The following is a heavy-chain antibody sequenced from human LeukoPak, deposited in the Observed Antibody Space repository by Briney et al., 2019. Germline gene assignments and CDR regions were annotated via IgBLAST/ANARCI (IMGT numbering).Heavy chain of an antibody. D-gene: IGHD3-10*01. CDR2: INHSGST. Sequence: PSETLSLTCAVYGGSFSGYYWSWIRQPPGKGLEWIGEINHSGSTNYNPSLKSRVTISVDTSKNQFSLKLSSVTAADTAVYYCARGGYYGSGSPDYWGQGTLVTSPQ. CDR1: GGSFSGYY. J-gene: IGHJ4*02. CDR3: ARGGYYGSGSPDY. V-gene: IGHV4-34*01.